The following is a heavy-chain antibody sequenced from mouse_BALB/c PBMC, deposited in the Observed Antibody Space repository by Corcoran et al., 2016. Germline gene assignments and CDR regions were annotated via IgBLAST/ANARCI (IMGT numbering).Heavy chain of an antibody. CDR2: IDPANGNT. CDR3: ARWDWYFDV. J-gene: IGHJ1*01. V-gene: IGHV14-3*02. Sequence: EVQLQQSGAELVKPGASVKLSCTASGFNIKDTYMHWVKQRPEQGLEWIGRIDPANGNTKYDPKFQGKATITADISSNTAYLQLSSLTSEDTAVYYCARWDWYFDVWGAGTTVTVSS. CDR1: GFNIKDTY.